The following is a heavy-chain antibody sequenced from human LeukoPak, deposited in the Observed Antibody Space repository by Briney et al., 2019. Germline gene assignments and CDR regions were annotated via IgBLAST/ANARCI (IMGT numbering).Heavy chain of an antibody. CDR3: ARGQVPAARGYNWFDP. CDR1: GWSFNDYY. J-gene: IGHJ5*02. V-gene: IGHV4-34*01. Sequence: PSETLSLTCAVYGWSFNDYYWNWIRQPPGKGLEWIGEINARGDTNYNPSLKSRVTISVDTSKNRFSLRLTSMIAADTAIYYCARGQVPAARGYNWFDPWGQGTLVTVSS. CDR2: INARGDT. D-gene: IGHD2-2*01.